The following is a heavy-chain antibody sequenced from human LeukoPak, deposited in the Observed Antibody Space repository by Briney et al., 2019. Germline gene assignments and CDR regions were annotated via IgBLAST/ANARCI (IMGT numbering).Heavy chain of an antibody. CDR2: IRNDGSNK. V-gene: IGHV3-30*02. Sequence: GGSLRLSCAASGFTFSSYGMHWVRQAPGKGLEWVAFIRNDGSNKYYADSVKGRFTISRDNSKNTLYLQMNSLRAEGTAVYYCAKDRSGYSSSSNTFDYWGQGTLVTVSS. D-gene: IGHD6-6*01. J-gene: IGHJ4*02. CDR1: GFTFSSYG. CDR3: AKDRSGYSSSSNTFDY.